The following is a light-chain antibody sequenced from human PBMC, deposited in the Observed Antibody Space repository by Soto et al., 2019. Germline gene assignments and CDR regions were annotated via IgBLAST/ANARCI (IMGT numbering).Light chain of an antibody. CDR3: QQYHTWPPIT. CDR2: VTS. Sequence: EIVLTQSPATLSSFPGERVTLSCRASQTLSNRLAWYQHKPGQAPRLLIYVTSNRATGIPARFSGSGSGTDFTLSISSLQPGDVGIYSCQQYHTWPPITFGQGTRLRL. V-gene: IGKV3-11*01. CDR1: QTLSNR. J-gene: IGKJ5*01.